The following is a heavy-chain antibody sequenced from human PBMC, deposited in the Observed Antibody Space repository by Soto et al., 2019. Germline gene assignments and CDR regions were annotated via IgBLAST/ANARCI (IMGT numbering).Heavy chain of an antibody. Sequence: ASVKVSCKASGYTFTSYGISWVRQAPGQGLEWMGWISAYNGNTNYAQKFQGRVTMTTDTSISTAYMELRSLRSEDTAVYYCAREKGYCSSTSCYDGWFDPWGQGTLVTVSS. D-gene: IGHD2-2*01. CDR3: AREKGYCSSTSCYDGWFDP. CDR1: GYTFTSYG. V-gene: IGHV1-18*01. J-gene: IGHJ5*02. CDR2: ISAYNGNT.